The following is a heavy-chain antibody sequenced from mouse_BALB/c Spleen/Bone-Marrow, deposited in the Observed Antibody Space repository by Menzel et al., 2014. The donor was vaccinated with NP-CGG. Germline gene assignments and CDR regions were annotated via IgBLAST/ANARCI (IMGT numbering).Heavy chain of an antibody. V-gene: IGHV1-14*01. CDR1: RYTFTSYV. CDR3: AREVVATDYFDY. CDR2: MNPFNDGT. D-gene: IGHD1-1*01. J-gene: IGHJ2*01. Sequence: EVQLQQSGPELVKPEASVKMSCKASRYTFTSYVLHWVRQKPGQGLEWIGFMNPFNDGTKYNEKFKGKATLTSDKSSSTGYMELSSLTSEDSAVYYCAREVVATDYFDYWGQGTTLTVSS.